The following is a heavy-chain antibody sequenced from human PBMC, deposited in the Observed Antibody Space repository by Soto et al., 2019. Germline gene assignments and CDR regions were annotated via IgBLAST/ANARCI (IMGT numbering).Heavy chain of an antibody. V-gene: IGHV4-31*03. CDR2: IYYSGST. CDR1: GGSISSGGYY. J-gene: IGHJ1*01. Sequence: PSETLSLTCTVSGGSISSGGYYWSWIRQHPGKGLEWIGYIYYSGSTYYNQSLKSRVTISVDTSKNQFSLKLSSVTAADTAVYYCARVSGWNRPEYFQHWGQGTLVTVSS. CDR3: ARVSGWNRPEYFQH. D-gene: IGHD6-19*01.